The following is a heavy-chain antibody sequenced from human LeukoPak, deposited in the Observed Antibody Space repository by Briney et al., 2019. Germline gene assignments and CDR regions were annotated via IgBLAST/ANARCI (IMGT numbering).Heavy chain of an antibody. Sequence: GASVKVSCKASGYTFTSYGISWVRQAPGQGLEWMGWISAYNGNTNYAQKLQGRVTMTTDTSTSTAYMELRSLRSDDTAVYYCARGPFIPNYYDSSGPGAFDIWGQGTMVTVSS. CDR1: GYTFTSYG. D-gene: IGHD3-22*01. CDR3: ARGPFIPNYYDSSGPGAFDI. J-gene: IGHJ3*02. V-gene: IGHV1-18*01. CDR2: ISAYNGNT.